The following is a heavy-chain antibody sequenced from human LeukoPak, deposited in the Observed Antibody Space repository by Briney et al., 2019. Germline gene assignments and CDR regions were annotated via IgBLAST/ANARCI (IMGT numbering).Heavy chain of an antibody. J-gene: IGHJ5*02. CDR2: INPNSGGT. CDR1: GYTFTSYG. Sequence: ASVKVSCKASGYTFTSYGISWVRQAPGQGLEWMGWINPNSGGTNYAQKFQGRVTMTRDMSTSTAYMELSSLRSEDTAVYYCAADRDYYDSSGYRXXXWFDPWGQGTLVTVSS. D-gene: IGHD3-22*01. CDR3: AADRDYYDSSGYRXXXWFDP. V-gene: IGHV1-2*02.